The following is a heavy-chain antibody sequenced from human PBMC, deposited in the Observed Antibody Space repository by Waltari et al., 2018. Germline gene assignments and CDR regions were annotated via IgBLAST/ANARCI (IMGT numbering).Heavy chain of an antibody. CDR2: ISSDGNTK. Sequence: QVQLMESGGGVVQPGRSLRLSCAASGFTFRSSAMHWVRQAPGKGLEWVAVISSDGNTKKYADSLKGRFTISRDNSKNTLYLQMDSLRPEDTALYYCASLRISIFGVVYYFDSWGQGALVTVSS. CDR1: GFTFRSSA. J-gene: IGHJ4*02. V-gene: IGHV3-30*04. CDR3: ASLRISIFGVVYYFDS. D-gene: IGHD3-3*01.